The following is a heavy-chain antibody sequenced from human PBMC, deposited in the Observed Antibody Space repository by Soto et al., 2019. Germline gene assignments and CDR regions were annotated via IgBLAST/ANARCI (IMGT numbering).Heavy chain of an antibody. CDR2: INHSGST. D-gene: IGHD3-9*01. J-gene: IGHJ4*02. CDR3: ARLGGLRYFDWSLDY. CDR1: GGSFSGYY. Sequence: SETLTLTCAVYGGSFSGYYWSWIRQPPGKGQEWIGEINHSGSTNYNPSLKMRVTISVDTSKNQFSLKLSSVTAADTAVYYCARLGGLRYFDWSLDYWGQGPLVTVSS. V-gene: IGHV4-34*01.